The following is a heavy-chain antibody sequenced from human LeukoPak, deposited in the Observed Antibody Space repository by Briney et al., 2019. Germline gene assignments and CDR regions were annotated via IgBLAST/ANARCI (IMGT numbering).Heavy chain of an antibody. CDR1: GGSISSYY. V-gene: IGHV4-59*08. D-gene: IGHD1-26*01. Sequence: SETLSLTCTVSGGSISSYYWSWIRQPPGKGLEWIGYIYYSGSTNYNPSLKSRVTISVDTSKNQFSLKLSSVTAADTAVYYCASLVRSGATPYDYWGQGTLVTVSS. CDR3: ASLVRSGATPYDY. J-gene: IGHJ4*02. CDR2: IYYSGST.